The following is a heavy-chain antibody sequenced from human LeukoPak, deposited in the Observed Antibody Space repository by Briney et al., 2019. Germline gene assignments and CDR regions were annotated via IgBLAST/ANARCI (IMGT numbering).Heavy chain of an antibody. J-gene: IGHJ3*02. CDR2: INPNSGGT. V-gene: IGHV1-2*06. CDR1: GYTFTGYY. CDR3: ASIARLAARGAFDI. Sequence: GASVKVSCKASGYTFTGYYMHWVRQAPGQGLEWMGRINPNSGGTNYAQKFQGRVTMTRDTSISTAYMELSRLRSDDTAVYYCASIARLAARGAFDIWGQGTMVTVSS. D-gene: IGHD6-6*01.